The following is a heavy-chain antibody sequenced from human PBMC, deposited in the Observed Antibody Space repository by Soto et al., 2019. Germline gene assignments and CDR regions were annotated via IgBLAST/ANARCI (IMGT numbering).Heavy chain of an antibody. CDR2: IYYSGST. CDR1: GGSISSSSYY. V-gene: IGHV4-39*01. J-gene: IGHJ4*02. D-gene: IGHD3-16*02. CDR3: ARQGEITFGGVIVRNGSYFDY. Sequence: QLQLQESGPGLVKPSETLSLTCTVSGGSISSSSYYWGWIRQPPGKGLEWIGSIYYSGSTYYNPSLKSRVTISVDTSKNQFSLKLSSVTAADTAVYYCARQGEITFGGVIVRNGSYFDYWGQGTLVTVSS.